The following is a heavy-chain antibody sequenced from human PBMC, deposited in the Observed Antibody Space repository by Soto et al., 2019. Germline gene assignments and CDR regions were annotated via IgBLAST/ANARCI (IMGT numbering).Heavy chain of an antibody. CDR1: GSTFTSYG. Sequence: SVKVSCKASGSTFTSYGISWVRQARGQPLEWIGWIVLGNGNTNYAQKFQQRVTITRDMSTSTAYMEVRSLTSEDTAVYYCATRIGNIGWYWLDTWGQGTLVTV. J-gene: IGHJ5*02. V-gene: IGHV1-58*02. D-gene: IGHD6-19*01. CDR3: ATRIGNIGWYWLDT. CDR2: IVLGNGNT.